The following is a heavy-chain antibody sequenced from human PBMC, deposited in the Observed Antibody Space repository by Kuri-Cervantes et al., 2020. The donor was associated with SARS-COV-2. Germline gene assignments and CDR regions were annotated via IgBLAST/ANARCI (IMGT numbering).Heavy chain of an antibody. J-gene: IGHJ3*02. CDR2: ISGFNGNT. V-gene: IGHV1-18*01. Sequence: ASVKVSCKAYGYSFTTYTVSWVRQAPGQGLEWMGWISGFNGNTNYAQNFQDRLSLTTDTSTNTAYMELKSLRSEDTAVYYCARTRIAAAGTDAFDIWGQGTMVTVSS. D-gene: IGHD6-13*01. CDR3: ARTRIAAAGTDAFDI. CDR1: GYSFTTYT.